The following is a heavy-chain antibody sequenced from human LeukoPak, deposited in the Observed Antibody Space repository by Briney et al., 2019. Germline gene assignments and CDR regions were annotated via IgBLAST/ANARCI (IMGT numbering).Heavy chain of an antibody. CDR3: ASDLAYCGGDCYSGFDY. D-gene: IGHD2-21*02. V-gene: IGHV3-30-3*01. Sequence: GGSLRLSCAASGFTFSSYAMHWVRQAPGKGLEWVAVISYDGSNKYYADSVKGRFTISRDNSKNTLYLQMNSLRAEDTAVYYCASDLAYCGGDCYSGFDYWGQGTLVTVSS. CDR2: ISYDGSNK. J-gene: IGHJ4*02. CDR1: GFTFSSYA.